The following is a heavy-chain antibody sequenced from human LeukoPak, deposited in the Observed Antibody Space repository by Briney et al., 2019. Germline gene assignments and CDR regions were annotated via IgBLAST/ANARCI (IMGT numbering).Heavy chain of an antibody. CDR3: ARHDGNGWYFFDI. J-gene: IGHJ4*02. D-gene: IGHD6-19*01. Sequence: SETLSLTCTVSGGSIGTYHWSWVRQPPGKGLEWIGYIFDSGSPNYRPALKSRVTISLDTSKNHVSLRLQSATAADTAIYYCARHDGNGWYFFDIWGQGTLVTVSS. V-gene: IGHV4-59*08. CDR1: GGSIGTYH. CDR2: IFDSGSP.